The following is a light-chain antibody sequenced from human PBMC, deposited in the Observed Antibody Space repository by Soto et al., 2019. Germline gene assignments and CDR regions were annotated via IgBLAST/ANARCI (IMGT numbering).Light chain of an antibody. CDR2: LGS. V-gene: IGKV2-28*01. CDR3: MQTLQTPVT. CDR1: QSLLHSNGYNY. J-gene: IGKJ4*01. Sequence: DIVMPQSPLSLPVTPGEPASISCRSSQSLLHSNGYNYLDWYLQKPGQPPQLLISLGSNRASGVPDRFSGSGSGTDFTLKISTVEAEDVGVYYCMQTLQTPVTFGGGTKVEIK.